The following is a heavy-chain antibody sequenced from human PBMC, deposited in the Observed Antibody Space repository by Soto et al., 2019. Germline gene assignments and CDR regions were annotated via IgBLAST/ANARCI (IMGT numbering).Heavy chain of an antibody. Sequence: VLLLESGGGLIQPGGSLRLSCAVSGFSSSSYAMAWVRQAPGKGLEWVSAISGSGGNTYYADSAKGRFTISRDNSKNTLYLQMISLRAEDTAVYYCASDPSYDFLSEFDYWGQVMLVTVSS. D-gene: IGHD3-3*01. CDR1: GFSSSSYA. CDR2: ISGSGGNT. CDR3: ASDPSYDFLSEFDY. V-gene: IGHV3-23*01. J-gene: IGHJ4*02.